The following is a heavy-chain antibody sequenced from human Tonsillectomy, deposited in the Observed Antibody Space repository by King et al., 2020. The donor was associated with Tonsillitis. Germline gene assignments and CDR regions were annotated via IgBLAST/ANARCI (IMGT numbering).Heavy chain of an antibody. V-gene: IGHV1-2*02. J-gene: IGHJ2*01. CDR1: GYTFTGYY. D-gene: IGHD1-26*01. Sequence: QLVQSGAEVKKPGASVKVSCKASGYTFTGYYLHWLRQAPGQGLEWMGWIDPNSGGTNCAQKFKGRVTMTRDTSISTAYMELGRLTSDDTAVYYCARDAAPSGSWYFDLWGRGTLVTVSS. CDR3: ARDAAPSGSWYFDL. CDR2: IDPNSGGT.